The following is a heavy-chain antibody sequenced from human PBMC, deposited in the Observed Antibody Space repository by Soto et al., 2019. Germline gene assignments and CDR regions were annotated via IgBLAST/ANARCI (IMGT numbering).Heavy chain of an antibody. CDR2: ISGSGGST. V-gene: IGHV3-23*01. CDR1: GFTFSSYA. CDR3: TSPYYDFWSGYQRYYYYGMDV. J-gene: IGHJ6*02. D-gene: IGHD3-3*01. Sequence: GGSLRLSCAASGFTFSSYAMSWVRQAPGKGLEWVSAISGSGGSTYYADSVKGRFTISRDNSKNTLYLQMNSLRAEDTAVYYCTSPYYDFWSGYQRYYYYGMDVWGQGTTVTVSS.